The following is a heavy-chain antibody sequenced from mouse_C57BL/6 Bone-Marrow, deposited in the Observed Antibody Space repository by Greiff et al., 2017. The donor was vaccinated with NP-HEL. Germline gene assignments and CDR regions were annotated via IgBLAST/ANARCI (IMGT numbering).Heavy chain of an antibody. CDR2: IYPGDGDT. CDR1: GYAFSSSW. J-gene: IGHJ2*01. V-gene: IGHV1-82*01. D-gene: IGHD1-1*02. Sequence: QVQLQQSGPELVKPGASVKISCKASGYAFSSSWMNWVKQRPGKGLEWIGRIYPGDGDTNYNGKFKGKATLTADKSSNTAYLQLSSLTSEDSAVYFCARRGGGCYSYFDYWGQGTTLTVSS. CDR3: ARRGGGCYSYFDY.